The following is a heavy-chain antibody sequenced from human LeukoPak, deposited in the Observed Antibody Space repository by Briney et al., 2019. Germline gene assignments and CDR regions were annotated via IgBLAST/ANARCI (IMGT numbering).Heavy chain of an antibody. CDR2: IYYSGSI. Sequence: SETLSLTRSVSCGYHNWYYRLWLHQPPAKELEWVGYIYYSGSINYNPSLKSRVTISVDTSKNQFSLKLSSVTAADTAVYYCARRDREMATITYDYWGQGTLVTVSS. CDR1: CGYHNWYY. CDR3: ARRDREMATITYDY. J-gene: IGHJ4*01. D-gene: IGHD5-24*01. V-gene: IGHV4-59*01.